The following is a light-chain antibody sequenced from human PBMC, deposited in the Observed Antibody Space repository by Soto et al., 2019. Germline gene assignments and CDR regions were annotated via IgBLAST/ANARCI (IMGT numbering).Light chain of an antibody. Sequence: EIVLTQSPGTLSLSPGEGATLSCRASQSVSTNFFAWYQQKPGQAPRLLIYGASTRATGIPDRFSGSGSGTDFTLTIRRLEPGDFAVYYCQQYGRTSWTFGQGTKVDIK. CDR2: GAS. J-gene: IGKJ1*01. CDR3: QQYGRTSWT. V-gene: IGKV3-20*01. CDR1: QSVSTNF.